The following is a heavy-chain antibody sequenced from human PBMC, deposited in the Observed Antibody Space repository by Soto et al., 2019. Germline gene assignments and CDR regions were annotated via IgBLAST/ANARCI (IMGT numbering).Heavy chain of an antibody. CDR1: GFTFSSYA. J-gene: IGHJ3*02. Sequence: QVQLVESGGGVVQPGRSLRLSCAASGFTFSSYAMHLVRQAPGKGVEWLAVISYDGSNKYYADSVKGRFTISRDNSKNTLDLQMSRLRAEDKAVYYCARAGDILTGYYAPFDIWGQGTMVTVSS. CDR3: ARAGDILTGYYAPFDI. D-gene: IGHD3-9*01. CDR2: ISYDGSNK. V-gene: IGHV3-30-3*01.